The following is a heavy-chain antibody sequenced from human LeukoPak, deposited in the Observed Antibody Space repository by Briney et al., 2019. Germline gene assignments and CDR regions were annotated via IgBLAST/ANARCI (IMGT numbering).Heavy chain of an antibody. CDR3: ARARDSIAAAGTGYNWFDP. J-gene: IGHJ5*02. CDR2: IIPIFGTA. V-gene: IGHV1-69*05. Sequence: SVKVSCKASGGTFSSHAISWVRQAPGQGLEWMGGIIPIFGTANYAQKFQGRVTITTDESTSTAYMELSSLRSEDTAVYYCARARDSIAAAGTGYNWFDPWGQGTLVTVSS. CDR1: GGTFSSHA. D-gene: IGHD6-13*01.